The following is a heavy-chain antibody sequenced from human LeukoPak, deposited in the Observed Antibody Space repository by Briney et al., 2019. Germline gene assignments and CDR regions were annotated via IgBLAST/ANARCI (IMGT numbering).Heavy chain of an antibody. CDR1: GYTLTELS. Sequence: GASVKVSCKVSGYTLTELSMHWVRQAPGKGLEWMGGFDPEDGETIYAQKFQGRVTMTRDTSINTAYMELNRLKFDDTAVYYCARGTMNLDSWGQGTLVTVSS. D-gene: IGHD3-22*01. J-gene: IGHJ4*02. V-gene: IGHV1-24*01. CDR3: ARGTMNLDS. CDR2: FDPEDGET.